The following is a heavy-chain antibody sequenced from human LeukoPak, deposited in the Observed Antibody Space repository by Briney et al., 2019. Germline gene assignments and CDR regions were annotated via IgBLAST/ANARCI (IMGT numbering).Heavy chain of an antibody. CDR1: GYTFTSYG. D-gene: IGHD2/OR15-2a*01. CDR2: ISAYNVNT. CDR3: AKNPLGLKNWFDP. J-gene: IGHJ5*02. V-gene: IGHV1-18*01. Sequence: ASVKVSCKASGYTFTSYGISWVRQAPVQGLEWMGWISAYNVNTNYAQKLQGRVTMTTDPSTSTAYMELRSLRSDDTAVYYCAKNPLGLKNWFDPWGQGTLVTVSS.